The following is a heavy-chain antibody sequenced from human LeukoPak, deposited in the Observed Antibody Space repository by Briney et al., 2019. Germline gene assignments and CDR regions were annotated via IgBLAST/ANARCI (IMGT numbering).Heavy chain of an antibody. CDR3: ARDIGPFAVARIDAFDI. J-gene: IGHJ3*02. D-gene: IGHD6-19*01. Sequence: GGSLRLSCAASGFTFSSYWMSWVRQAPGKGLEWVANIKQDGSEKYYVDSVKGRFTISRDNAKNSLYLQMNSLRAEDTAVYYCARDIGPFAVARIDAFDIWGQGTMVTVSS. V-gene: IGHV3-7*01. CDR2: IKQDGSEK. CDR1: GFTFSSYW.